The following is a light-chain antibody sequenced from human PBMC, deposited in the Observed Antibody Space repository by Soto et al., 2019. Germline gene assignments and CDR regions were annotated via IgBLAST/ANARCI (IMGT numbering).Light chain of an antibody. CDR2: DGS. CDR3: LHRSTWTPMSP. V-gene: IGKV3-11*01. Sequence: DIVLTQSPATLSLSPGERATLSCRASQSLTSYLTWYQQKPGQAPRLLISDGSNRATGIPARFSASGSGTDFTLTISSLEAEDFAVYFCLHRSTWTPMSPFGQGTKLEIK. J-gene: IGKJ2*01. CDR1: QSLTSY.